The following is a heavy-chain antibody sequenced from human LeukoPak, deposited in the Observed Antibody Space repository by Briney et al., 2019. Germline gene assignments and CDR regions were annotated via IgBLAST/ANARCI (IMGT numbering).Heavy chain of an antibody. CDR2: IYYSGST. CDR3: ARDQGYTVKNWFDP. J-gene: IGHJ5*02. Sequence: SETLSRTCTVSGGSISSYYWSWIRQPPGKGLEWIGYIYYSGSTNYNPSLKSRVTISVDTSKNQFSLKLSSVTAADTAVYYCARDQGYTVKNWFDPWGQGTLVTVSS. V-gene: IGHV4-59*12. D-gene: IGHD4-17*01. CDR1: GGSISSYY.